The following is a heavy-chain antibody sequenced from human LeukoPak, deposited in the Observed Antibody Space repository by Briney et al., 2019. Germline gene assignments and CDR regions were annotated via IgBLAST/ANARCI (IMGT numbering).Heavy chain of an antibody. CDR3: ARSHDYGDYIPGDAFDI. V-gene: IGHV6-1*01. J-gene: IGHJ3*02. CDR2: TFYRSQWFN. D-gene: IGHD4-17*01. Sequence: SQTLSLTCAISGDNVSSNSAAWTWIRQSPSRGLEWLGRTFYRSQWFNDYALSLKSRLSINPDTSKNQFSLQLKSMAPEDTAVYYCARSHDYGDYIPGDAFDIWGQGTMVTVSS. CDR1: GDNVSSNSAA.